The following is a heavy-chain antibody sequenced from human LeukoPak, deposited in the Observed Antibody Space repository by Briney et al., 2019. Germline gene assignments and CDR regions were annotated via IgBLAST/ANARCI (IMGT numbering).Heavy chain of an antibody. J-gene: IGHJ4*02. Sequence: SVKVSCKASGGTFSSYAISWVRQAPGQGLEWMGGIIPILGTANYAQKFQGRVTITADESTSTAYMELSSLRSEDTAVYYCARGTVVVAATRIGYFDYWGQGTLVTVSS. CDR3: ARGTVVVAATRIGYFDY. V-gene: IGHV1-69*01. CDR1: GGTFSSYA. CDR2: IIPILGTA. D-gene: IGHD2-15*01.